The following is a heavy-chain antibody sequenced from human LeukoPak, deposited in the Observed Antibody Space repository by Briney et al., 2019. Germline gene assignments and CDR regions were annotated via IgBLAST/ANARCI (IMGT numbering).Heavy chain of an antibody. J-gene: IGHJ4*02. V-gene: IGHV3-23*01. Sequence: GSLRLSCAASGFTSSDYTMNWVRQAPGKGLEWVSGISVSDDSTYYADSVKGRFTISRDNSRNTVYLQINSLRAEDTAVYYCGKTTVGYSSGQKPAWPVDYWGQGTLVTVSS. CDR3: GKTTVGYSSGQKPAWPVDY. CDR2: ISVSDDST. D-gene: IGHD5-18*01. CDR1: GFTSSDYT.